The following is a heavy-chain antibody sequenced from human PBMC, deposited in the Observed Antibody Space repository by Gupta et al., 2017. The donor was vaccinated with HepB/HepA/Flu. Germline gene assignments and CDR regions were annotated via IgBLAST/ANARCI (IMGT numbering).Heavy chain of an antibody. V-gene: IGHV3-53*04. CDR2: IYNGPTP. J-gene: IGHJ5*02. CDR3: TAESPSRPWFDP. Sequence: EAQVVESGGGLVQPGGSVRLSCAVYGFSVDAKYMSWVRQAPGKGLEWVSIIYNGPTPYYADSVKGRFTLSRHTSENTVYLQMNSLRLDDTALYFCTAESPSRPWFDPWGQGTLVTVSS. CDR1: GFSVDAKY.